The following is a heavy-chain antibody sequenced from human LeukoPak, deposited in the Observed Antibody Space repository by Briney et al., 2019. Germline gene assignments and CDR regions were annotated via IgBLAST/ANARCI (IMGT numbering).Heavy chain of an antibody. CDR2: INHSGST. Sequence: GSLRLSCAASGFTFSSYAMSWIRQPPGKGLEWIGEINHSGSTNYNPSLKSRVTISVDTSKNQFSLKLSSVTAADTAVYYCARIRGYFDWLLRDYFDYWGQGTLVTVSS. D-gene: IGHD3-9*01. J-gene: IGHJ4*02. CDR3: ARIRGYFDWLLRDYFDY. CDR1: GFTFSSYA. V-gene: IGHV4-34*01.